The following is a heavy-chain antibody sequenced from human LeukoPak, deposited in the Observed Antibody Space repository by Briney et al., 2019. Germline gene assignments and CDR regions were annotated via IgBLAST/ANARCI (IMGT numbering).Heavy chain of an antibody. CDR3: AREADCSGGSCYRGPFDI. CDR2: IWYDGSNK. V-gene: IGHV3-33*01. Sequence: GGSLRLSCAASGFTFSSYAINWVRQAPGRGLQWVSVIWYDGSNKYYADSVKGRFTISRDSSKNMLYLQMNSLRVEDTAVYYCAREADCSGGSCYRGPFDIWGQGTMVSVSS. J-gene: IGHJ3*02. D-gene: IGHD2-15*01. CDR1: GFTFSSYA.